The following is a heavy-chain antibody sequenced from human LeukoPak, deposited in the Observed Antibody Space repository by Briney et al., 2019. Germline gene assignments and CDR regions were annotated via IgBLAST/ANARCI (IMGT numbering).Heavy chain of an antibody. Sequence: SETLSLTCTVSGGSISSSSYYWGWIRQPPGKGLEWIGSTYYSGNTYYNPSLKSRVTISVDTSKNQFSLKLSSVTAADTAVYYCARDGSGSTTYFDYWGQGTLVSVSS. CDR2: TYYSGNT. J-gene: IGHJ4*02. D-gene: IGHD3-3*01. V-gene: IGHV4-39*02. CDR3: ARDGSGSTTYFDY. CDR1: GGSISSSSYY.